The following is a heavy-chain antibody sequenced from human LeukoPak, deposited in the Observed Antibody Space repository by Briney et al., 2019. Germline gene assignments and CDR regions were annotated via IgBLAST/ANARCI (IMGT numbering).Heavy chain of an antibody. J-gene: IGHJ6*02. D-gene: IGHD2-2*01. CDR3: ARDLGYCSSTSCYKFYGMDV. CDR1: GFTFSSYA. CDR2: ISGSGGST. Sequence: PGGSLRLSCAASGFTFSSYAMSWVRQAPGKGLEWVSAISGSGGSTYYADSVKGRFTISRDNSKNSLYLQMNSLRAEDTAVYYCARDLGYCSSTSCYKFYGMDVWGQGTTVTVSS. V-gene: IGHV3-23*01.